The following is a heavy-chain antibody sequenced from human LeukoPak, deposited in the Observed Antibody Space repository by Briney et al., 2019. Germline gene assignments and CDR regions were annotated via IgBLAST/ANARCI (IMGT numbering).Heavy chain of an antibody. J-gene: IGHJ6*02. V-gene: IGHV4-59*08. Sequence: NPSETLSLTCTVSGGSISSYYWSWIRQPPGKGLEWIGYIYYSGSTNYNPSLKSRVTISVDTSKNQFSLKLSSVTAADTAVYYCAIHVSGSYYYYYYGMAVWGQGTTVTVSS. CDR2: IYYSGST. CDR3: AIHVSGSYYYYYYGMAV. CDR1: GGSISSYY. D-gene: IGHD1-26*01.